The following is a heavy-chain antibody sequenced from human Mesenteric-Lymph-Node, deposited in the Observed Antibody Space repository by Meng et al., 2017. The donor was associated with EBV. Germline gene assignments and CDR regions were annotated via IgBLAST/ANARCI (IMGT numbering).Heavy chain of an antibody. J-gene: IGHJ4*02. CDR1: GGSISSRSYY. D-gene: IGHD3-22*01. V-gene: IGHV4-39*07. Sequence: LQQHDSVPGLVQPSRTLSLTFIVAGGSISSRSYYWGWIRQPPGKGLEWIGNIYYSGSTYYNPSLKSRVTISVDTSKNPFSLKLSSVTAADTAVYYCARTYYYDSSGYAPFDYWGQGTLVTVSS. CDR3: ARTYYYDSSGYAPFDY. CDR2: IYYSGST.